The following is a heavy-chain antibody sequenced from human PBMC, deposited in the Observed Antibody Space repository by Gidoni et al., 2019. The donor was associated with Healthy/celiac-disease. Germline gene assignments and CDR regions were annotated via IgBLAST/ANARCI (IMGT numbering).Heavy chain of an antibody. CDR3: ARDVGDILTGYPRY. J-gene: IGHJ4*02. V-gene: IGHV3-7*04. CDR2: IKQDGSEK. Sequence: QLVESGGGLVQPGGSRRLSCAASGFTFSSYWMSWVRQAPGKGLEWVANIKQDGSEKYYVDSVKGRFTISRDNAKNSLYLQMNSLRAEDTAVYYCARDVGDILTGYPRYWGQGTLVTVSS. CDR1: GFTFSSYW. D-gene: IGHD3-9*01.